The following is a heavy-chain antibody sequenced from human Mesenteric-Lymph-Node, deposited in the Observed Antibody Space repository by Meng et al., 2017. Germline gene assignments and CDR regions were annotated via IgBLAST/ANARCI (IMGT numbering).Heavy chain of an antibody. CDR1: GFDFKSYG. V-gene: IGHV3-20*04. Sequence: VLLGESGGVWVRPGGSLRLSCAASGFDFKSYGMSWVRQAPGKGLEWVSGLSWNSNDAGYADSVKGRFTISRDNAKNSLYLQMTSLRAEDTAFYYCAKRGGNNYHFDYWGHGTLVTVSS. CDR2: LSWNSNDA. CDR3: AKRGGNNYHFDY. D-gene: IGHD5-24*01. J-gene: IGHJ4*01.